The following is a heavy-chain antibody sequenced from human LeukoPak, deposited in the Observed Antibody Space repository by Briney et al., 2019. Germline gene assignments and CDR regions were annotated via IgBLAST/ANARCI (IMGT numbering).Heavy chain of an antibody. D-gene: IGHD4-17*01. Sequence: PGGSLRLSCAASGFTFSDYWMSWVRQAPGKGLEWVANIKQDGSEKYYVDSVKGRFTISRDNAKNSLYLQMNSLRAEDTAVYYCARDEDDYGDYGGYDYWGQGTLVTVSS. J-gene: IGHJ4*02. CDR3: ARDEDDYGDYGGYDY. V-gene: IGHV3-7*01. CDR2: IKQDGSEK. CDR1: GFTFSDYW.